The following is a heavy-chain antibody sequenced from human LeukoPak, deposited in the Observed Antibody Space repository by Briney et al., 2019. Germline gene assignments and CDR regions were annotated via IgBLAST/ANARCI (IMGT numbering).Heavy chain of an antibody. V-gene: IGHV1-69*13. CDR2: VIPIFGTA. D-gene: IGHD5-12*01. J-gene: IGHJ3*02. CDR3: AREDSGYDFSDAFDI. Sequence: SVKVSCKASGGTFSSYAISWVRQAPGQGLEWMGGVIPIFGTANYAQKFQGRVTTIADESTSTAYMELSSLRSEDTAVYYCAREDSGYDFSDAFDIWGQGTMVTVSS. CDR1: GGTFSSYA.